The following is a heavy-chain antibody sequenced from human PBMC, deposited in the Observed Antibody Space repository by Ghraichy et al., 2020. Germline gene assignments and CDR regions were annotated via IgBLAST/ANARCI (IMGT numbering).Heavy chain of an antibody. CDR3: ARGYWGGDCYSFADAFDI. J-gene: IGHJ3*02. D-gene: IGHD2-21*02. V-gene: IGHV1-18*01. CDR2: ISAYNGNT. CDR1: GYTFTSYG. Sequence: ASVKVSCKASGYTFTSYGISWVRQAPGQGLEWMGWISAYNGNTNYAQKLQGRVTMTTDTSTSTAYMELRSLRSDDTAVYYCARGYWGGDCYSFADAFDIWGQGTMVTVSS.